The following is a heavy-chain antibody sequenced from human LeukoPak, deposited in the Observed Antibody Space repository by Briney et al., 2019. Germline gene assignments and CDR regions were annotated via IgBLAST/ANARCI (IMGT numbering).Heavy chain of an antibody. Sequence: GSLRLSCAASGFTVSSNYLSWVRQAPGKGLECVSVIYSGGNTYYADSVKGRFTISRDNSKNTLFLQMNSLRAEDTAVYYCARRGDGGRSFDYWGQGTLVTVSS. CDR2: IYSGGNT. CDR3: ARRGDGGRSFDY. D-gene: IGHD4-23*01. CDR1: GFTVSSNY. J-gene: IGHJ4*02. V-gene: IGHV3-53*01.